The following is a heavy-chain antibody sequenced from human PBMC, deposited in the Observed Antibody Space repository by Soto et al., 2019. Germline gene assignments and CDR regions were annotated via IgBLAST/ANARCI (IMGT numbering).Heavy chain of an antibody. CDR3: ASLLAYQMLHHRFDP. CDR1: GYSFTSYW. CDR2: IHPGDSDP. D-gene: IGHD2-2*01. Sequence: GESLKISCRGSGYSFTSYWIGWVRQMPGKGLQWMGIIHPGDSDPKCSPSFQGQVSISVDRSISTAYLQWSSLKASDTAMYYCASLLAYQMLHHRFDPWRQGTLVTVSS. J-gene: IGHJ5*02. V-gene: IGHV5-51*01.